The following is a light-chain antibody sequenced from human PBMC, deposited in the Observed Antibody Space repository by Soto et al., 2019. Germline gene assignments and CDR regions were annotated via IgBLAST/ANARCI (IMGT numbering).Light chain of an antibody. CDR3: QQYDSLPPS. J-gene: IGKJ3*01. CDR2: DAS. CDR1: QDISNF. Sequence: DIQMTQSPSSLSASVGDRVTITCQASQDISNFLNWYQHKSGKSPKLLINDASNLETGVPSRFSGSGSSTSFTFTINSLQPEDVATYYCQQYDSLPPSFGPGTKVELK. V-gene: IGKV1-33*01.